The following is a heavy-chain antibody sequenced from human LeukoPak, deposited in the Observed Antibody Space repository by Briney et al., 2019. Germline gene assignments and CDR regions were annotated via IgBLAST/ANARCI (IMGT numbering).Heavy chain of an antibody. CDR2: IYSGGST. Sequence: PGGSLRLSCAASGFTVSSNYMSWVRQAPGKGLEWVSVIYSGGSTYYADSVKGRFTISRDNSKNTLYLQMNSLRAEDTAVYYCARTDSSGWYGYFDYWGQGTLVTVSS. CDR1: GFTVSSNY. V-gene: IGHV3-53*01. CDR3: ARTDSSGWYGYFDY. D-gene: IGHD6-19*01. J-gene: IGHJ4*02.